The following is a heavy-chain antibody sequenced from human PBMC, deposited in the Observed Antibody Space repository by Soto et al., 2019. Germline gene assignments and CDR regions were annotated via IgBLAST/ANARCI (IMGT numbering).Heavy chain of an antibody. D-gene: IGHD3-16*02. V-gene: IGHV1-69*02. CDR1: GGTFSSYT. CDR2: IIPILGIA. CDR3: ARVAMITFGGVIAHDAFDI. Sequence: ASVKVSCKASGGTFSSYTISWVRQAPGQGLEWMGRIIPILGIANYAQKFQGRVTITADKSTSTAYMELSSLRSEDTAVYYCARVAMITFGGVIAHDAFDIWGQGTMVTVSS. J-gene: IGHJ3*02.